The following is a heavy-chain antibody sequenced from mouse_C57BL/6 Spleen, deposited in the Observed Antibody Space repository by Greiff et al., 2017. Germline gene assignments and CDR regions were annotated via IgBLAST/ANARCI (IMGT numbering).Heavy chain of an antibody. CDR3: TREGDGNYGLFDY. CDR2: ISSGGDYI. D-gene: IGHD2-1*01. Sequence: EVQLQESGEGLVKPGGSLKLSCAASGFTFSSYAMSWVRQTPEKRLEWVAYISSGGDYIYYADTVKGRFTISRDNARNTLYLQMSSLKSEDTAMYYCTREGDGNYGLFDYWGQGTTLTVSS. J-gene: IGHJ2*01. V-gene: IGHV5-9-1*02. CDR1: GFTFSSYA.